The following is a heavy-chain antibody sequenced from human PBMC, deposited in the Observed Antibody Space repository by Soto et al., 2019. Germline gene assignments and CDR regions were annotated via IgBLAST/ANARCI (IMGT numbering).Heavy chain of an antibody. Sequence: QVQLVQSGAEVKKPGSSVKVSCKASGGTFSSYTISWVRQAPGQGLEWMGRIIPILGIANYAQKFQGRVTITADKSTSTAYMELSSLRSEDTAFYYCARGVVPYYYYYGMDVWCQGTTVTVSS. J-gene: IGHJ6*02. V-gene: IGHV1-69*02. CDR3: ARGVVPYYYYYGMDV. CDR2: IIPILGIA. CDR1: GGTFSSYT. D-gene: IGHD2-15*01.